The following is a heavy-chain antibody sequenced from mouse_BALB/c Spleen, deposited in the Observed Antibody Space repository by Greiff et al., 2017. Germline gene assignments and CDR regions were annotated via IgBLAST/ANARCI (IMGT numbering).Heavy chain of an antibody. CDR2: ISSGGSYT. CDR1: GFTFSSYG. D-gene: IGHD2-14*01. CDR3: ARFYYRYYFDY. Sequence: EVKLMESGGDLVKPGGSLKLSCAASGFTFSSYGMSWVRQTPDKRLEWVATISSGGSYTYYPDSVKGRFTISRDNAKNTLYLQMSSLKSEDTAMYYCARFYYRYYFDYWGQGTTLTVSS. J-gene: IGHJ2*01. V-gene: IGHV5-6*01.